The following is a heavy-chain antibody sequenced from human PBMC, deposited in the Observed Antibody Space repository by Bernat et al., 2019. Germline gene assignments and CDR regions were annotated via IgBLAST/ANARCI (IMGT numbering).Heavy chain of an antibody. CDR1: GFTFSSYG. CDR3: ARGAGGSYGMDV. J-gene: IGHJ6*02. CDR2: IWYDGSNK. V-gene: IGHV3-33*01. Sequence: QVQLVESGGGVVQPGRSLRLSCAASGFTFSSYGMHWVRQAPGKWLEWVAVIWYDGSNKYYADSVKGRFTISRDNSKNTLYLQMNSLRAEDTAVYYCARGAGGSYGMDVWGQGTTVTVSS.